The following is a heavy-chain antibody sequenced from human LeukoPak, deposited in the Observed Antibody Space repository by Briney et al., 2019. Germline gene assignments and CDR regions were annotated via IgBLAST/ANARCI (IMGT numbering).Heavy chain of an antibody. CDR3: AQYCTNGVCRYYFDY. Sequence: ASVKDSCKVSGYTLTELSMHWVRQAPGKGLEWMGGFDPEDGETIYAQKFQGRVTMTEDTSTDTAYMELSSLRSEDTAVYYCAQYCTNGVCRYYFDYWGQGTLVTVSS. D-gene: IGHD2-8*01. V-gene: IGHV1-24*01. CDR1: GYTLTELS. J-gene: IGHJ4*02. CDR2: FDPEDGET.